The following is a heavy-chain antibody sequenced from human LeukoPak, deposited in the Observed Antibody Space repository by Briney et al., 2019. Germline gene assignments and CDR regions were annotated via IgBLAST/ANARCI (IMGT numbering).Heavy chain of an antibody. CDR3: ARANGYSSSSYGMDV. CDR1: GYTFTSYA. Sequence: SVKVSCKASGYTFTSYAISWVRQAPGQGLEWMGRIIPILGIANYAQKFQGRVTITADKSTSTAYMELSSLRSEDTAVYYCARANGYSSSSYGMDVWGQGTTVTVSS. D-gene: IGHD6-6*01. V-gene: IGHV1-69*04. CDR2: IIPILGIA. J-gene: IGHJ6*02.